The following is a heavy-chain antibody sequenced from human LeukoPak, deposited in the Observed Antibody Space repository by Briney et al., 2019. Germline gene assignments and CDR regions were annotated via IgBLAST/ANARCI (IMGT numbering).Heavy chain of an antibody. CDR3: AKDGGSSLLARGAFDI. CDR1: GFTFSIYA. CDR2: ISGGGGSI. D-gene: IGHD2-15*01. V-gene: IGHV3-23*01. Sequence: GGSLRLSCAASGFTFSIYAMSWVRQAPGKGLEWVSAISGGGGSIYYADSVKGRFTISRDNSKNTLYLQMNGLRGEDTAVYFCAKDGGSSLLARGAFDIWGQGTMVTVSS. J-gene: IGHJ3*02.